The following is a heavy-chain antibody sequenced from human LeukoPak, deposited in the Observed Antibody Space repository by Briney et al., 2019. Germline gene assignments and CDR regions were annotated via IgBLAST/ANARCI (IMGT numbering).Heavy chain of an antibody. CDR2: IYYSGST. CDR1: GGSISSSSYY. D-gene: IGHD3-10*01. V-gene: IGHV4-39*01. Sequence: PSETLSLTCTVSGGSISSSSYYWGWIRQPPGKGLEWIGSIYYSGSTYYNPSLKGRVTISVDTSKNQFSLKLSSVTAADTAVYYCARRLRGDYGSGSYYTRNWFDPWGQGTLVTVSS. CDR3: ARRLRGDYGSGSYYTRNWFDP. J-gene: IGHJ5*02.